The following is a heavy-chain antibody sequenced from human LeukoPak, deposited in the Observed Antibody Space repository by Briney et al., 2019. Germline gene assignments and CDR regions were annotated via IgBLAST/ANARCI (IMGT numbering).Heavy chain of an antibody. CDR1: GFTFSSYS. D-gene: IGHD2-21*01. V-gene: IGHV3-21*01. CDR3: ASCGWNDAFDI. J-gene: IGHJ3*02. CDR2: ISSSSSYI. Sequence: GGSLRLSCAASGFTFSSYSMNWVRQAPGKGLEWVSSISSSSSYIYYADSVKGRFTISRDNAKNSLYLQMNSLRAEDTAVYYCASCGWNDAFDIWGQGTMVTVSS.